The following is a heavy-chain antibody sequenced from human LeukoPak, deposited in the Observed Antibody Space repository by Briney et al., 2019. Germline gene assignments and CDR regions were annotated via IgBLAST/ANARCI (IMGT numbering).Heavy chain of an antibody. CDR3: ARVAIFGVVYDDY. Sequence: ASVKVSCKASGGTFSSYAISWVRRAPGQGLEWMGRINANSGGTNYAQKFQGRVAMTRDTSISTAYMELSRLRSDDTAVYYCARVAIFGVVYDDYWGQGTLVTVSS. J-gene: IGHJ4*02. CDR1: GGTFSSYA. CDR2: INANSGGT. D-gene: IGHD3-3*01. V-gene: IGHV1-2*06.